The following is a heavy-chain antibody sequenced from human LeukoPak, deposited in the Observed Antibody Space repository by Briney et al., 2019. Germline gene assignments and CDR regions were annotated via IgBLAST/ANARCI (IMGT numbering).Heavy chain of an antibody. V-gene: IGHV3-30*18. CDR2: ISYDGSNK. Sequence: PGRSLRLSCAASGFTFSSYGMHWVRQAPGKGLEWVAVISYDGSNKYYADSVKGRFTISRDNSKNTLYLQMNGLRAEDTAVYYCAKDPPPIEDWGQGTLVTVSS. J-gene: IGHJ4*02. CDR3: AKDPPPIED. CDR1: GFTFSSYG.